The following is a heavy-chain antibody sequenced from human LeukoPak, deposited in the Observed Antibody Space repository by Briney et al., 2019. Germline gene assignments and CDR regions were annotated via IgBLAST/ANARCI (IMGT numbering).Heavy chain of an antibody. CDR1: GFTFINAW. J-gene: IGHJ4*02. CDR3: AKEGYSGSYEVFDY. Sequence: GGSLRLSCAASGFTFINAWMSWVRQAPGKGLEWVAFIRYDGSNKYYADSVKGRFTISRDNSKNTLYLQMNSLRAEDTAVYYCAKEGYSGSYEVFDYWGQGTLVTVSS. D-gene: IGHD1-26*01. V-gene: IGHV3-30*02. CDR2: IRYDGSNK.